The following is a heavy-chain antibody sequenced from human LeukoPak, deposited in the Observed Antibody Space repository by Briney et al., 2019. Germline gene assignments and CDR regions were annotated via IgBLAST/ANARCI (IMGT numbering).Heavy chain of an antibody. CDR3: AGALGWGSYRYSYYFDY. CDR2: IYSGGST. Sequence: PGGSLRLSCAASGFTVSSNYMSWVRQAPGKGLEWVSVIYSGGSTYYADSVKGRFTISRDNSKNTLYLQMNSLRAEDTAVYYCAGALGWGSYRYSYYFDYWGQGTLVTVSS. CDR1: GFTVSSNY. J-gene: IGHJ4*02. V-gene: IGHV3-66*01. D-gene: IGHD3-16*02.